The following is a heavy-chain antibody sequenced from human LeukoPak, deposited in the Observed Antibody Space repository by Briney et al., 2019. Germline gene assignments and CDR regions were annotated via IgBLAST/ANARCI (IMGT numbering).Heavy chain of an antibody. V-gene: IGHV4-31*11. CDR1: GGSFSGYY. CDR3: ARGRDWGRTDY. Sequence: PSETLSLTCAVYGGSFSGYYWSWIRQHPGKGLEWIGYIYYSGSTYYNPSLKSRVTISVDTSKNQFSLKLSSVTAADTAVYYCARGRDWGRTDYWGQGTLVTVSS. D-gene: IGHD7-27*01. J-gene: IGHJ4*02. CDR2: IYYSGST.